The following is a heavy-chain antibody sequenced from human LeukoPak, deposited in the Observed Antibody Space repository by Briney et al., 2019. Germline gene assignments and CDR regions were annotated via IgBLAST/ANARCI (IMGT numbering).Heavy chain of an antibody. J-gene: IGHJ5*02. CDR1: GFTFSSYW. Sequence: GGSLRLSCAASGFTFSSYWMNWVRHAPGKGLVWVSRIASDGSSTTYADSVKGRFSISRDDAKNTVDLQMNSLRGEDTAVYYCVRGRGSYGWFDPWGQGTLVTVSS. CDR2: IASDGSST. CDR3: VRGRGSYGWFDP. V-gene: IGHV3-74*01. D-gene: IGHD3-10*01.